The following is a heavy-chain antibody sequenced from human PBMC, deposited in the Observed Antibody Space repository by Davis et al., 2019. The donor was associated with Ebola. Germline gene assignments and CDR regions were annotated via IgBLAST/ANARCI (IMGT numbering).Heavy chain of an antibody. V-gene: IGHV5-51*01. Sequence: GESLKISCKGSGYSFTNYWIGWVRQMPGKGLEWMGIIYPGDSNTRYSPSFQGQVIIPADRSISTAYLQWSSLQASDTAMYYCGRLPMGTVDGTTIDYWGQGTLVTVSS. J-gene: IGHJ4*02. D-gene: IGHD6-19*01. CDR3: GRLPMGTVDGTTIDY. CDR1: GYSFTNYW. CDR2: IYPGDSNT.